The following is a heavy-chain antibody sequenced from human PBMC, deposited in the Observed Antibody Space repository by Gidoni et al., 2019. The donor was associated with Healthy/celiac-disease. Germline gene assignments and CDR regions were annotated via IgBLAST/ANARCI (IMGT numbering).Heavy chain of an antibody. CDR1: GFTFDDYA. CDR2: ISWNSGSI. V-gene: IGHV3-9*01. J-gene: IGHJ4*02. Sequence: EVQLVESGGGLVQPGRSLRLSCAASGFTFDDYAMHWVRQAPGKGLEWVSGISWNSGSIGYADSVKGRFTISRDNAKNSLYLQMNSLRAEDTALYYCAKDKGPVATIGIDYWGQGTLVTVSS. CDR3: AKDKGPVATIGIDY. D-gene: IGHD5-12*01.